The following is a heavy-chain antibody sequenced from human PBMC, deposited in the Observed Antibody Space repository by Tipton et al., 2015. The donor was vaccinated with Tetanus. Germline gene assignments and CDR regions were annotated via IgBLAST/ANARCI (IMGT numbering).Heavy chain of an antibody. J-gene: IGHJ4*02. Sequence: LRLSCTVSGGSISTGGYYWSWIRQHSGKGLEWIGDIYNSGSTYYNPSLKSRVTISVDTSENHFSRKWNSVTAADTAVYFCARDQARGARGWNYFAYWGQGIQVTVSS. CDR3: ARDQARGARGWNYFAY. D-gene: IGHD1-26*01. V-gene: IGHV4-31*03. CDR1: GGSISTGGYY. CDR2: IYNSGST.